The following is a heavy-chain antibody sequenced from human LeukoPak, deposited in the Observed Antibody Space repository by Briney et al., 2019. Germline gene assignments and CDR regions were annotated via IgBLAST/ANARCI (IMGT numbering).Heavy chain of an antibody. J-gene: IGHJ4*02. CDR3: TKYYYDSSGYLYYFDC. CDR1: GFTFTNAW. D-gene: IGHD3-22*01. V-gene: IGHV3-15*01. Sequence: PGGSLRLSCAASGFTFTNAWMSWVRQAPGKGLEWVGRIKSKTDGGTADYAAPVKGRFTISRDDSKNTLYLQMNSLKTEDTAVYYCTKYYYDSSGYLYYFDCWGQGTLVTVSS. CDR2: IKSKTDGGTA.